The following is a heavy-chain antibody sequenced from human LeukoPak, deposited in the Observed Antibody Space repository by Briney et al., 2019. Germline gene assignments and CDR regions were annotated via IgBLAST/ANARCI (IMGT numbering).Heavy chain of an antibody. J-gene: IGHJ4*02. D-gene: IGHD6-19*01. CDR1: GFTFSNYA. CDR2: ISYDGSDK. Sequence: GGSLRLSCAASGFTFSNYAMHWVRQAPGKGLEWVAVISYDGSDKYYADSVKGRFTISRDHSKNTLYLQMNSLRPEDTAVYYCARDWGRRYSSGWYGDFDYWGQGTLVTVSS. CDR3: ARDWGRRYSSGWYGDFDY. V-gene: IGHV3-30-3*01.